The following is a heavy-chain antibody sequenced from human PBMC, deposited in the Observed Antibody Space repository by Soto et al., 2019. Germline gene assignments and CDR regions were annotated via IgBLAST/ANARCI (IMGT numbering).Heavy chain of an antibody. V-gene: IGHV1-8*02. CDR3: ARGDWFDP. CDR2: MNPNSGNT. CDR1: GFTFTSSA. Sequence: ASVKVSFKASGFTFTSSAVQWVRQATGQGLEWMGWMNPNSGNTGYAQKFQGRVTMTRNTSISTAYMELSSLRSEDTAVYYCARGDWFDPWGQGTLVTVSS. J-gene: IGHJ5*02.